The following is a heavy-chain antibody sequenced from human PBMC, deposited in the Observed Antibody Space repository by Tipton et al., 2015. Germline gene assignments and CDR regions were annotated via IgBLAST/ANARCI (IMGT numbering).Heavy chain of an antibody. CDR1: GGSFSGYY. Sequence: TLSLTCAVYGGSFSGYYWSWIRQPPGKGLEWIGEINQSGSSNYNPSLKSRVTISVDTSKNQFSLKLSSVTAADTAVYYCARGVNWGGYYYYGMDVWGQGTTVTVSS. V-gene: IGHV4-34*01. D-gene: IGHD7-27*01. CDR3: ARGVNWGGYYYYGMDV. J-gene: IGHJ6*02. CDR2: INQSGSS.